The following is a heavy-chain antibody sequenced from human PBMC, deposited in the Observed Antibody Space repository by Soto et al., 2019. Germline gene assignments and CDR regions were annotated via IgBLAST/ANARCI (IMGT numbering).Heavy chain of an antibody. CDR3: ARDVGYCSSSTCLIDH. J-gene: IGHJ4*02. CDR2: ISTFNGET. Sequence: VASVKVSCKASGYTFNTYGISWVRQAPGQGLERMGWISTFNGETRYAQKFQARVTVTTDTSTTTGYMELRSLRSDDTAVYYCARDVGYCSSSTCLIDHWGQGTLVTVS. CDR1: GYTFNTYG. D-gene: IGHD2-2*01. V-gene: IGHV1-18*01.